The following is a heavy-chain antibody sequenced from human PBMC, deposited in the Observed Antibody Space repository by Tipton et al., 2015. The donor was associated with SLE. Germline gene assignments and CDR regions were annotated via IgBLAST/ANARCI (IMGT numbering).Heavy chain of an antibody. J-gene: IGHJ3*02. V-gene: IGHV4-4*09. D-gene: IGHD4-23*01. CDR3: ARVAVVTPRHAIDI. CDR1: GGSISSYY. Sequence: TLSLTCSVSGGSISSYYWSWIRQPPGKGLEWIGGSTNYNPSLKSRVTISLDTSKNQFSLKLISVTAADTAVYYCARVAVVTPRHAIDIWGQGTVVTVSS. CDR2: GST.